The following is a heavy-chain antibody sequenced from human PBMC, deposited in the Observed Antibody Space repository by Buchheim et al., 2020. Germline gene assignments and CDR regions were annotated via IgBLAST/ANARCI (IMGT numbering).Heavy chain of an antibody. CDR1: GFTFSSYA. J-gene: IGHJ4*02. D-gene: IGHD5-12*01. V-gene: IGHV3-23*01. Sequence: EVQLLESGGGLVQPGASLRLSCAASGFTFSSYAMSWVRQAPGKGLEWVSAISGSGGSTYYADSVKGRFTISRDNSKNTLYLQMNSLRAEDTAVYYCAKDEVGPEPGYSGYDYFSYWGQGTL. CDR3: AKDEVGPEPGYSGYDYFSY. CDR2: ISGSGGST.